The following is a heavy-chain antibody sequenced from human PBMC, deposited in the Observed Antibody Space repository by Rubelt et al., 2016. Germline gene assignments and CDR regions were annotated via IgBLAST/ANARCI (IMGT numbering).Heavy chain of an antibody. V-gene: IGHV1-46*01. CDR3: AREFGSSSSLYYYGMDV. J-gene: IGHJ6*02. D-gene: IGHD6-6*01. Sequence: QVQLVQSGAEVKKPGSSVKVSCKASGYTFSSYYMHWVRQAPGQGLEWMGIISPSGDSTSYAQKFQGRVTMTRDPSTGTVNVGPRSLRSEDTAVYYCAREFGSSSSLYYYGMDVWGQGTTVTVSS. CDR1: GYTFSSYY. CDR2: ISPSGDST.